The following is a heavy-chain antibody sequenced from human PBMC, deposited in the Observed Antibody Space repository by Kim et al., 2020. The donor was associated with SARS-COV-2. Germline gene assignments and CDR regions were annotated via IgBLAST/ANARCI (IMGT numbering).Heavy chain of an antibody. D-gene: IGHD3-9*01. J-gene: IGHJ1*01. CDR2: K. Sequence: KYHVDSVRARFTVARDGANMYLQMNSLRAEDTAVYYCARTLTGTTESFEYWGRGTLVTVSS. CDR3: ARTLTGTTESFEY. V-gene: IGHV3-7*03.